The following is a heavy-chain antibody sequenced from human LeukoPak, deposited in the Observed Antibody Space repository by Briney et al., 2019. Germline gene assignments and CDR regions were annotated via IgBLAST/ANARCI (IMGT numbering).Heavy chain of an antibody. CDR2: INPNSGDT. CDR1: GFTFNACN. V-gene: IGHV1-2*02. J-gene: IGHJ4*02. Sequence: ASVKVSCKASGFTFNACNIHWVRQAPGQGLEWMGWINPNSGDTNYAQKFQGGVTMTRDTSIMTAYLELTSLKSDDTAVYFCARASRWLGNFDSWGQGTLVTVSS. CDR3: ARASRWLGNFDS. D-gene: IGHD4-23*01.